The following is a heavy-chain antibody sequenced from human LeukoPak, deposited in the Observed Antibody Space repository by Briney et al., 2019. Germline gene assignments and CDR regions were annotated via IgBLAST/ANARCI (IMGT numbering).Heavy chain of an antibody. CDR3: AKDPYSSAWFSRDWFDP. CDR2: ISSSGSTI. V-gene: IGHV3-48*03. J-gene: IGHJ5*02. Sequence: PGGSLRLSCAASAFAFSSYEMNWVRQAPGKGLEWVSYISSSGSTIYYADSVKGRFAISRDNSKNTLYLQMNSLRAEDTAVYYCAKDPYSSAWFSRDWFDPWGQGTLVTVSS. D-gene: IGHD6-13*01. CDR1: AFAFSSYE.